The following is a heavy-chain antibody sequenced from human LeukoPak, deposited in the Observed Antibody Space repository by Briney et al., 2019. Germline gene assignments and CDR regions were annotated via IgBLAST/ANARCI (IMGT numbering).Heavy chain of an antibody. CDR2: IKSNSDGGTS. CDR1: GFPFSHSW. V-gene: IGHV3-15*01. J-gene: IGHJ4*02. Sequence: GCSLILTCSATGFPFSHSWLKQIRQSAFNFLHLPGLIKSNSDGGTSDYAAPVKGRFSFSRDDSKNTLYLHMDSLKTDDTGVYYCTTNLYSSSVGYWGQGTRVTVTS. D-gene: IGHD6-13*01. CDR3: TTNLYSSSVGY.